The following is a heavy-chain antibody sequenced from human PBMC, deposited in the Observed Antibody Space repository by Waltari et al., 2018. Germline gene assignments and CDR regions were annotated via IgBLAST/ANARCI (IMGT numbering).Heavy chain of an antibody. V-gene: IGHV4-4*07. CDR1: GGSLRSYY. J-gene: IGHJ4*02. CDR3: ARSYSGYDYDS. D-gene: IGHD5-12*01. CDR2: INTSGNT. Sequence: QVQLQESGPGLVKPSETLSLTCPVSGGSLRSYYGSWIRQPAGEGLEWIGRINTSGNTKFNPSLESRVTVSVDTSKNQFSLKLSSVTAADTAVYYCARSYSGYDYDSWGQGTLVTVSS.